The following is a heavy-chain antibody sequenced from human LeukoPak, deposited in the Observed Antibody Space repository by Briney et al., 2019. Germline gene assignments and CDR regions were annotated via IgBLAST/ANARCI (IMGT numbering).Heavy chain of an antibody. J-gene: IGHJ5*02. CDR3: ARARIAAANNWFDP. D-gene: IGHD6-13*01. Sequence: GGSLRLSCAASGFSFRSHWMSWVRQAPGKGLEWVANMNLDGSEKYYMDSVKGRFTISRDNGKNSLYLQMNSLRAEDTAVYYCARARIAAANNWFDPWGQGTLVTVSS. V-gene: IGHV3-7*01. CDR2: MNLDGSEK. CDR1: GFSFRSHW.